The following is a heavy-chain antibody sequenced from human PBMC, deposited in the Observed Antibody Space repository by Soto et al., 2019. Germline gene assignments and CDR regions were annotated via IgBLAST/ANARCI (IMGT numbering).Heavy chain of an antibody. D-gene: IGHD3-22*01. CDR3: ARQIYDSDTGPNFQYYFDS. CDR1: GYSFAGYW. J-gene: IGHJ4*02. V-gene: IGHV5-10-1*01. Sequence: GESLKISCKGSGYSFAGYWITWVRQKPGKGLEWMGRIDPSDSQTYYSPSFRGHVTISVTKSITTVFLQWSSLRASDTAMYYRARQIYDSDTGPNFQYYFDSWGQGTPVTVSS. CDR2: IDPSDSQT.